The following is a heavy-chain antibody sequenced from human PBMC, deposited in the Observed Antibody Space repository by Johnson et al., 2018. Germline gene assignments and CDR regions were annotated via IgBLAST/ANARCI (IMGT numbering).Heavy chain of an antibody. CDR2: SNHSGST. D-gene: IGHD5-18*01. CDR3: ARGEDTAMVTNYYYYMDV. V-gene: IGHV4-34*01. Sequence: QVQLQQWGAGLLKPSETLSLTCAVYGGSFSGYYWSWIRQPPGKGLAWIGESNHSGSTNYNPSLKSRDTISVDTSKNQFSLKLSSVTAADTAVYYCARGEDTAMVTNYYYYMDVWGKGTTVTVSS. J-gene: IGHJ6*03. CDR1: GGSFSGYY.